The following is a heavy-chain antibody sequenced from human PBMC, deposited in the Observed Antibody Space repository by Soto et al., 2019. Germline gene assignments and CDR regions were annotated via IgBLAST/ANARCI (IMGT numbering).Heavy chain of an antibody. D-gene: IGHD6-6*01. V-gene: IGHV3-23*01. CDR3: AKDICSPSSPRAFDV. CDR1: GFTFNTCA. CDR2: ITGTGSST. J-gene: IGHJ3*01. Sequence: PGGSLRLSCASSGFTFNTCAMSWVRQAPGKGLEWVSTITGTGSSTWYTDSVKGRFTISRDNSRNTLYLQMNSLRTEDTAVYYCAKDICSPSSPRAFDVWGQGTMDTVSS.